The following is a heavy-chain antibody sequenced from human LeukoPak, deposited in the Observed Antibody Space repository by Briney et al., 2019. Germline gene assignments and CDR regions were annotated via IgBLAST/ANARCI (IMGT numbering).Heavy chain of an antibody. J-gene: IGHJ3*02. V-gene: IGHV3-23*01. CDR1: GFTFSSYA. Sequence: PGGSLRLSCAASGFTFSSYAMSWVRQAPGKGLEWVSAISGSGGSTYYADSVKGRFTISRDNSKNTLYLQMNGLRAEDTAVYYCAKDLLRSIVGAPDAFDIWGQGTMVTVSS. CDR2: ISGSGGST. D-gene: IGHD1-26*01. CDR3: AKDLLRSIVGAPDAFDI.